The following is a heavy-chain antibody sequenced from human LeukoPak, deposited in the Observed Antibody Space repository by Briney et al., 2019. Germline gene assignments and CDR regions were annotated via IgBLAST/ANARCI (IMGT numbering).Heavy chain of an antibody. D-gene: IGHD5-18*01. Sequence: PGGSLRLSCAASGFTLSSYAMHWVRQAPGKGLEWVAVISYDGSNKYYADSVKGRFTISRDNSKNTLYLQMNSLRAEDTAVYYCARARGYSYGSDAFDIWGQGTMVTVSS. J-gene: IGHJ3*02. CDR1: GFTLSSYA. V-gene: IGHV3-30*04. CDR2: ISYDGSNK. CDR3: ARARGYSYGSDAFDI.